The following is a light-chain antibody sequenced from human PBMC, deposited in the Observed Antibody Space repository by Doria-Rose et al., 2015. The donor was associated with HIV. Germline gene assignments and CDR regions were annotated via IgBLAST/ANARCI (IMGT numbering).Light chain of an antibody. V-gene: IGKV1-39*01. Sequence: RVTITCRASENINTHLNWYQQKPGKAPKLLIYPSSNLQSGVPSRFSGSGFGTDSTLTINSLQPEDLASYFCQQTYSTLPYTFGQGTKLEIK. CDR1: ENINTH. J-gene: IGKJ2*01. CDR2: PSS. CDR3: QQTYSTLPYT.